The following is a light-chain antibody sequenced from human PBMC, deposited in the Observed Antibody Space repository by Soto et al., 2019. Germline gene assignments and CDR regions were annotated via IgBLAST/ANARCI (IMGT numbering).Light chain of an antibody. CDR3: LQYKSYPWT. CDR1: QSISSW. Sequence: DIQMTQSPSTLSTSVGDRVTITCRASQSISSWLAWYQQKPGKAPKLLIYDASSLESGVPSRFSGSGSGPECTLAISNQDPKDFATYNCLQYKSYPWTFAQGTRLELK. CDR2: DAS. V-gene: IGKV1-5*01. J-gene: IGKJ1*01.